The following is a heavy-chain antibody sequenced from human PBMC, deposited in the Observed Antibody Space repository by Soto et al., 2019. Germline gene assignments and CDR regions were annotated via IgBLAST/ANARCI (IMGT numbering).Heavy chain of an antibody. Sequence: EVQLLESGGDLVQPGGSLRLSCAASGFTFGIYAMTWVRQAPGKGLKWVSTISATGGSTFYADSVKGRFTISRDNSKNTLYLQMNSLRAEDTAIYYCAKDLSSYYYFDFWGQGTLVTVSS. J-gene: IGHJ4*02. D-gene: IGHD2-15*01. CDR3: AKDLSSYYYFDF. CDR1: GFTFGIYA. V-gene: IGHV3-23*01. CDR2: ISATGGST.